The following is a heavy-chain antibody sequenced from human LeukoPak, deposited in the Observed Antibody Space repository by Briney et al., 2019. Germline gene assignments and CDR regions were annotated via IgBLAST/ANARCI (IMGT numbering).Heavy chain of an antibody. CDR2: IKQDGSEK. V-gene: IGHV3-7*01. Sequence: PGGSLRLSCAASGLTFGNYGMSWVRQAPGKGLEWVANIKQDGSEKYYVDSVKGRFTISRDNAKNSLYLQMNSLRAEDTAVYYCARRRGYCSSTSCHALYGALDYWGQGTLVTVSS. CDR3: ARRRGYCSSTSCHALYGALDY. J-gene: IGHJ4*02. D-gene: IGHD2-2*01. CDR1: GLTFGNYG.